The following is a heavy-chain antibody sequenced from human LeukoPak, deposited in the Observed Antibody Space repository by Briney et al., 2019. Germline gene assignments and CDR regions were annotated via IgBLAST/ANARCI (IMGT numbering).Heavy chain of an antibody. J-gene: IGHJ4*02. CDR1: GFTFSSYW. D-gene: IGHD2-2*01. Sequence: PGGSLRLSCAASGFTFSSYWMHWVRQAPGKGLVWVSRINSDGSSTSYADSVKGRFTISRDNAKNTLYLQMNSLRAEDTAVHYCASWEVPAVMPQDYWGQGTLVTVSS. CDR2: INSDGSST. CDR3: ASWEVPAVMPQDY. V-gene: IGHV3-74*01.